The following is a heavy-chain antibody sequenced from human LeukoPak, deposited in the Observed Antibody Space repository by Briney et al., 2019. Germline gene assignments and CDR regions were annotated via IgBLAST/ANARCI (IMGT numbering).Heavy chain of an antibody. Sequence: GGPLSPSFEAPGSTFTTYAMSWVRQPPGKGLEWASRFSGSGGSTYYADAVKGRFTISRDNSKNTLYLQMNSLRAEDTAVYYCATGRGIVVVPAAILEYWGQGTLVTVSS. CDR1: GSTFTTYA. CDR3: ATGRGIVVVPAAILEY. V-gene: IGHV3-23*01. J-gene: IGHJ4*02. D-gene: IGHD2-2*01. CDR2: FSGSGGST.